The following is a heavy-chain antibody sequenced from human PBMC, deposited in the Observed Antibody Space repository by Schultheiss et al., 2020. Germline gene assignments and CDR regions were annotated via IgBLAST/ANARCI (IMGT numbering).Heavy chain of an antibody. J-gene: IGHJ5*02. CDR2: VYYSGST. CDR3: ARGLGAPVTITNNWFDP. V-gene: IGHV4-31*03. CDR1: GGSVSSGSYY. Sequence: SETLSLTCTVSGGSVSSGSYYWSWIRQHPGKGLEWIGYVYYSGSTYYNPSLKSRVTISLDTSKNQFSLKLNSVTAADTAVYYCARGLGAPVTITNNWFDPWGQGTLVTVSS. D-gene: IGHD3-10*01.